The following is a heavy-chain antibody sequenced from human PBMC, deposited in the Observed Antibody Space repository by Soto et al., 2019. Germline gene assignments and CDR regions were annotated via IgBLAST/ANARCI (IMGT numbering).Heavy chain of an antibody. V-gene: IGHV3-23*01. CDR3: AKGAPADYSEYWLTAFDF. CDR1: GFTFSSYA. CDR2: ISGSGGNT. J-gene: IGHJ3*01. D-gene: IGHD4-17*01. Sequence: GGSLRLSCAASGFTFSSYAMSWVRQAPGKGLEWVSVISGSGGNTFYADSVKGRFTISRDNSKNTLYLQMNSLRAEDTAVYYCAKGAPADYSEYWLTAFDFWGQGTVVTVSS.